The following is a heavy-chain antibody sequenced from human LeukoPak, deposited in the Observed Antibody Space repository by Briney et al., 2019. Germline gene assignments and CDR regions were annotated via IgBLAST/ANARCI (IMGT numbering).Heavy chain of an antibody. CDR3: ARLPRGLAYYYYGMDV. CDR1: HGSISNNY. J-gene: IGHJ6*02. Sequence: SETLSLTCIVSHGSISNNYWSWIRQPPGKGLEWIGEINHSGSTNYNPSLKSRVTISVDTSKNQFSLKLSSVTAADTAVYYCARLPRGLAYYYYGMDVWGQGTTVTVSS. V-gene: IGHV4-34*01. D-gene: IGHD2-15*01. CDR2: INHSGST.